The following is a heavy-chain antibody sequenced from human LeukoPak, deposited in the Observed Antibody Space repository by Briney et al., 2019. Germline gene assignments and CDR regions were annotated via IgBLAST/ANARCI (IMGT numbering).Heavy chain of an antibody. CDR1: GYTFTRYA. D-gene: IGHD1-26*01. CDR3: ARDPRSTIVGAVD. CDR2: ISAYNGNT. V-gene: IGHV1-18*01. J-gene: IGHJ4*02. Sequence: ASVKVSCKASGYTFTRYAMNWVRQAPGQGLEWMGWISAYNGNTNYAQKLQGRVTMTTDTSTSTAYMELRSLRSDDTAVYYCARDPRSTIVGAVDWGQGTLVTVSS.